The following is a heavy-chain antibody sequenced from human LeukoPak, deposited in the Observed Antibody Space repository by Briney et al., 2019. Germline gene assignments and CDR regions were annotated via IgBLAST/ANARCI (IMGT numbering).Heavy chain of an antibody. CDR2: IHYSGST. CDR3: ASGGWGHDYGDHVVYYYYYMDV. J-gene: IGHJ6*03. V-gene: IGHV4-59*01. Sequence: SETLSLTCTVSAAFTSLSYWSWARHHARGWSESLGFIHYSGSTSSNPSLKSRVTISVDTSKNQFSLKLSSVTSADTAVYYCASGGWGHDYGDHVVYYYYYMDVWGKGTTVTVSS. D-gene: IGHD4-17*01. CDR1: AAFTSLSY.